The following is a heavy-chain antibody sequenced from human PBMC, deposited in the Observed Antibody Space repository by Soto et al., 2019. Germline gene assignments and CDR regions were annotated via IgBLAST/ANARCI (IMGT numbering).Heavy chain of an antibody. CDR2: ISGSGGST. D-gene: IGHD2-15*01. J-gene: IGHJ1*01. V-gene: IGHV3-23*01. Sequence: EVQLLESGGGLVQPGGSLRLSCAASGFTFSSYAMSWVRQAPGKGLEWVSAISGSGGSTYYADSVKGRFTISRDNSKNTLYLQMNSLRAEDMAVYYCAKTLCGSCYAEYFQHWGQGTLVTVSS. CDR1: GFTFSSYA. CDR3: AKTLCGSCYAEYFQH.